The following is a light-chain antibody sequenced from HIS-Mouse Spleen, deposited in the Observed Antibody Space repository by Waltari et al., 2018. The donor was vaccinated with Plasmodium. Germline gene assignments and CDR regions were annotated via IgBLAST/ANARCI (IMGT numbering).Light chain of an antibody. CDR3: QQRSNWPRVLT. V-gene: IGKV3-11*01. CDR1: QSVSSY. Sequence: EIVLTQSPATLSFSPGERPTLSCRASQSVSSYFAWYQQKPGQAPRLLIYDASNRATGIPARFSGSGSGTDFTLTISSLEPEDFAVYYCQQRSNWPRVLTFGGGTKVEIK. J-gene: IGKJ4*01. CDR2: DAS.